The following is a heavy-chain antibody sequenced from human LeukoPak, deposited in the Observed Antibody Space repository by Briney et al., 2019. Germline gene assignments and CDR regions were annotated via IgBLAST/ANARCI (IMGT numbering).Heavy chain of an antibody. CDR3: ARETGYNHILTWFDP. V-gene: IGHV1-18*01. CDR2: ISAYNGNT. D-gene: IGHD3-9*01. J-gene: IGHJ5*02. Sequence: ASVKVSCKASGGTFSSYAISWVRQAPGQGLEWMGWISAYNGNTNYAQKLQGRVTMTTDTSTSTAYMELRSLRSDDTAVYYCARETGYNHILTWFDPWGQGTLVTVSS. CDR1: GGTFSSYA.